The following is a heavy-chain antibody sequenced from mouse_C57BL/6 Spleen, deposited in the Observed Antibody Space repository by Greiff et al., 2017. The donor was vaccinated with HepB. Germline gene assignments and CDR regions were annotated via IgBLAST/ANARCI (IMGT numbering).Heavy chain of an antibody. CDR1: GYTFTSYW. V-gene: IGHV1-7*01. J-gene: IGHJ1*03. CDR3: ARCTSHYGSSLYWYFDV. Sequence: VQLQQSGAELAKPGASVKLSCKASGYTFTSYWIHWVKQRPGQGLEWIGYINPSSGYTKYNQKFKDKATLTADKSSSTAYMQLSSLTYEDSAVYYCARCTSHYGSSLYWYFDVWGTGATVTVSS. CDR2: INPSSGYT. D-gene: IGHD1-1*01.